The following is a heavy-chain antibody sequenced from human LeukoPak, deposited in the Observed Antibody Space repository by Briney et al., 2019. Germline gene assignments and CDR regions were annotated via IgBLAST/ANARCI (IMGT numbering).Heavy chain of an antibody. Sequence: PGGSLRLSCAASGFTFSSYGMHWVRQAPGKGLEWVAVISYDGSNKYYADSVKGRFTISRDNSKNTLYLQKNSLRAEDTAVYYCAKGRSYLSIWGQGTMVTVSS. CDR2: ISYDGSNK. CDR3: AKGRSYLSI. J-gene: IGHJ3*02. V-gene: IGHV3-30*18. CDR1: GFTFSSYG.